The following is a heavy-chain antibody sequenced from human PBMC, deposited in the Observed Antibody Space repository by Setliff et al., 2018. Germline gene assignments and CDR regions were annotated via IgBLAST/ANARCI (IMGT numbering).Heavy chain of an antibody. CDR2: INPNRGDT. J-gene: IGHJ4*02. CDR3: AREVLSTVVAWDY. CDR1: GYTFSSYA. V-gene: IGHV1-2*02. D-gene: IGHD4-17*01. Sequence: ASVKVSCKASGYTFSSYAMNWVRQAPGQGLEWMGWINPNRGDTTFAQKFQGRVTITRDTSNSTDYMDLSRLTSDDTAVYYCAREVLSTVVAWDYWGQGTLVTVSS.